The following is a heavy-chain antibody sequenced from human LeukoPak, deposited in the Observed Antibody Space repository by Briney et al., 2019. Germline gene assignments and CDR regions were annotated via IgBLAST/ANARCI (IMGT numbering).Heavy chain of an antibody. CDR2: IYSGGST. Sequence: TGGSLRLSCAASGFTVSSNYMSWVRQAPGKGLEWVSVIYSGGSTYYTDSVKGRFTISRDNSKNTLYLQMNSLRAEDTAVYYCAKDRVPNYYDSSGDDYWGQGTLVTVSS. V-gene: IGHV3-53*01. D-gene: IGHD3-22*01. J-gene: IGHJ4*02. CDR3: AKDRVPNYYDSSGDDY. CDR1: GFTVSSNY.